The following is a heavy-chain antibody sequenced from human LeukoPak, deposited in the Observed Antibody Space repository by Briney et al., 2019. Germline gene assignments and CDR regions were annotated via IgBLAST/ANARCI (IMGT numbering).Heavy chain of an antibody. D-gene: IGHD4-23*01. CDR2: VRNDGFDT. J-gene: IGHJ4*02. Sequence: PGTSLRLSCVTSGLTFTNHGFHWLRQAAGKGLEWVAFVRNDGFDTYHSNSVKGRFSISRDDSRNTVYPQMNSLTAEDTALYYCERDRGKDYFGDWGQGTQVTVSS. CDR3: ERDRGKDYFGD. V-gene: IGHV3-33*01. CDR1: GLTFTNHG.